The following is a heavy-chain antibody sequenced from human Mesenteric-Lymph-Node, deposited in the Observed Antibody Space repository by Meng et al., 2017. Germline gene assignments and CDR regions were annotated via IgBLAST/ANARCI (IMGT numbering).Heavy chain of an antibody. CDR1: GFSFSKAW. V-gene: IGHV3-15*01. CDR3: TTDGSWDQP. D-gene: IGHD1-26*01. J-gene: IGHJ5*02. CDR2: IQSKSEGETT. Sequence: GESLKISCAASGFSFSKAWMSWARQAPGKGLEWLGRIQSKSEGETTDYAAPVTGRFTISRDDSKNTLYLQMNSVKTEDTAVYYCTTDGSWDQPWGQGTLVTVSS.